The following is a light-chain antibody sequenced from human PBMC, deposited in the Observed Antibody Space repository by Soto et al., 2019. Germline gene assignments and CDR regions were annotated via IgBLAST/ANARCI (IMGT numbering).Light chain of an antibody. CDR3: QQSYSTPRT. Sequence: DIQMTQSPSSLSASVGDRVTITCRASQSISSYLNWYQQKPGKAPKLLIYAASSLQSGVPSRFSCSGSGTDFTLPISSLQPKDFATYYCQQSYSTPRTFGQGTKLEIK. CDR2: AAS. CDR1: QSISSY. J-gene: IGKJ2*01. V-gene: IGKV1-39*01.